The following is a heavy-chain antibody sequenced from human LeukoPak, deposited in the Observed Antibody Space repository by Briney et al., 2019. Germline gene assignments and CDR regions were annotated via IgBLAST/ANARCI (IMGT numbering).Heavy chain of an antibody. CDR1: GYTFTGFY. V-gene: IGHV1-2*02. CDR3: ARDRGNYYGSGSYYTP. CDR2: INHNSGGT. D-gene: IGHD3-10*01. Sequence: AASVKVSCKASGYTFTGFYIHWVRQAPGQGLEWMGWINHNSGGTKYAQKFQGRVTMTRDTSISTAYMELSGLMSDDAAVYYCARDRGNYYGSGSYYTPWGQGTLVTVSS. J-gene: IGHJ5*02.